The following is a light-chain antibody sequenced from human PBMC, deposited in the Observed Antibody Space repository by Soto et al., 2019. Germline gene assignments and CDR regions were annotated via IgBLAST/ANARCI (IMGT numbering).Light chain of an antibody. Sequence: DIQMTQSPSTLAAFVGDTGTIISRASQSISSWLAWYQQKGGKAPKLLISKASNLDSGVPSRFSGSGSGTEFTLTISSLQPEDFATYYCHQYNSFLRTFGQGTKVDIK. V-gene: IGKV1-5*03. CDR1: QSISSW. J-gene: IGKJ1*01. CDR3: HQYNSFLRT. CDR2: KAS.